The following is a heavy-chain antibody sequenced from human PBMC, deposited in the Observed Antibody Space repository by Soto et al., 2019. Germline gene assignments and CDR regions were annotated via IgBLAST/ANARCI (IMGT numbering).Heavy chain of an antibody. Sequence: QVQLQESGPGLVKPSQTLSLTCTVSGGSISSGDYYWSWIRQPPGKGLEWIGYIYHSGSTYYNPSLKSRVTVSVDPSKHRFSLKLSSVTAADTAVYYCAGERPDGARLDPWGQGTLVTVSS. CDR3: AGERPDGARLDP. D-gene: IGHD6-6*01. CDR2: IYHSGST. CDR1: GGSISSGDYY. V-gene: IGHV4-30-4*01. J-gene: IGHJ5*02.